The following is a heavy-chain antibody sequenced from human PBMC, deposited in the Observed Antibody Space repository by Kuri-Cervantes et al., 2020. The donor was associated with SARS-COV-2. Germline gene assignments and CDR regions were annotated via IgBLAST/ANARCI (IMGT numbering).Heavy chain of an antibody. CDR2: ISSSSSYI. CDR3: VSQFSSSNGNY. D-gene: IGHD6-6*01. J-gene: IGHJ4*02. Sequence: GGSLRLSCAASGFTFSSYSMNWVRQAPGKGLEWVSSISSSSSYIYYADSVKGRFTISRDNAESTLYLQVNSLRAEDTAVYYCVSQFSSSNGNYWGQGTLVTVSS. V-gene: IGHV3-21*01. CDR1: GFTFSSYS.